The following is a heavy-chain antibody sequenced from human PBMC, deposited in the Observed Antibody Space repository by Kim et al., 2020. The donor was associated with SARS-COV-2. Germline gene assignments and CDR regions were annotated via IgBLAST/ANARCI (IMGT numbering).Heavy chain of an antibody. J-gene: IGHJ4*02. CDR1: GFTFSTSP. V-gene: IGHV3-23*01. Sequence: GGSLRLSCVASGFTFSTSPMGWVRQAPGKGLEWVSRISWDGTRTYYADSVKGRVTMSSDKSKNMLYLHMSSLRVEDTAVYYCAKGVINSGFDYWGQGTQVTVSS. D-gene: IGHD1-26*01. CDR2: ISWDGTRT. CDR3: AKGVINSGFDY.